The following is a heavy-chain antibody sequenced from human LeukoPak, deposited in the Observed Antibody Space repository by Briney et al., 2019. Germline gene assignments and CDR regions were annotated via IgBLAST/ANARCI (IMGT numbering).Heavy chain of an antibody. J-gene: IGHJ4*02. CDR1: GGSISSYY. D-gene: IGHD3-3*01. V-gene: IGHV4-59*12. CDR2: IYYSGST. CDR3: ARGGKYDFWSGYYRRIYYFDY. Sequence: PSETLSLTCTVSGGSISSYYWSWIRQPPGKGLEWIGYIYYSGSTNYNPSLKSRVTISVDTSKNQFSLKLSSVTAADTAVYYCARGGKYDFWSGYYRRIYYFDYWGQGTLVTVSS.